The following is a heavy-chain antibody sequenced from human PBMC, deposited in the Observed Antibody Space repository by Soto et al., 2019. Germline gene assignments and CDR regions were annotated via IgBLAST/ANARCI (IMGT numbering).Heavy chain of an antibody. J-gene: IGHJ5*02. D-gene: IGHD6-13*01. CDR2: IFHDGTA. V-gene: IGHV4-4*02. CDR3: ARVRIAAAGNWFDP. Sequence: PSETLSLTCAVSGVSISSGNWWTWVRQTPQRGLEYIGEIFHDGTANYYPSFESRVTISVDRSKNQFSLKLSSVTAADTAVYYCARVRIAAAGNWFDPWGQGTLVTVSS. CDR1: GVSISSGNW.